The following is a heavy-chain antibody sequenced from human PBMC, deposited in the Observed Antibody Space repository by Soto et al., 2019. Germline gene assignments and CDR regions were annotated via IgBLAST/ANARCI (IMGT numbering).Heavy chain of an antibody. CDR2: ISDSGIT. CDR1: GGFISRSSHY. J-gene: IGHJ4*02. V-gene: IGHV4-39*01. D-gene: IGHD3-10*01. CDR3: ASLNRYYYGSGSHPYFDN. Sequence: PSETLSLTCTASGGFISRSSHYWGWIRQPPGKGLEWIGGISDSGITYYNPSLKSRVTIAVDTSKNQFSLKLSSVTAADTAVYYSASLNRYYYGSGSHPYFDNWGQGTLVTVSS.